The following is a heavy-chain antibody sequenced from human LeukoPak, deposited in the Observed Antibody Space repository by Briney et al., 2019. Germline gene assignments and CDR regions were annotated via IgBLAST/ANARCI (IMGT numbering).Heavy chain of an antibody. J-gene: IGHJ5*02. Sequence: GSLRLSCAASGFFFNNYAMSWVRQPPGKGLEWIGEINHSGSTNYNPSLNSRVTISVDTSKNQFSLKLSSVTAADTAVYYCAREVYRKAYGDCGGFDPWGQGTLVTVSS. CDR3: AREVYRKAYGDCGGFDP. CDR1: GFFFNNYA. D-gene: IGHD4-17*01. CDR2: INHSGST. V-gene: IGHV4-34*01.